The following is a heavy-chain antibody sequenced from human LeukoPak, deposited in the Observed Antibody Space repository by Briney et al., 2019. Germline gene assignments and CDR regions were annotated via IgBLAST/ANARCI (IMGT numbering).Heavy chain of an antibody. CDR3: ARESYVWGSYRYYFDY. Sequence: PRRSLRLSCAASGFTFSSYAMHWVRQAPGKGLEWVAVISYDGSNKYYADSVKGRFTISRDNSKNTLYLQMNSLRAEDTAVYYCARESYVWGSYRYYFDYWGQGTLVTVSS. J-gene: IGHJ4*02. V-gene: IGHV3-30-3*01. CDR1: GFTFSSYA. CDR2: ISYDGSNK. D-gene: IGHD3-16*02.